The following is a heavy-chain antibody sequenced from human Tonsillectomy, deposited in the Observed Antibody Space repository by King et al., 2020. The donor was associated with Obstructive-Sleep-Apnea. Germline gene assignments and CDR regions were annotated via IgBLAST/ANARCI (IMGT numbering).Heavy chain of an antibody. D-gene: IGHD2-2*01. Sequence: VQLVESGAEVKKPGASVKVSCKASGYPFTSYYMHWVRQAPGQGLEWRGIINPSGGSTSYAQKFQGRVTMTRDTSTSQVYMELSNLRSEDTAVYYCARDRATQLLQNARTYYYYYGMDVWGQGTTVTVSS. CDR3: ARDRATQLLQNARTYYYYYGMDV. CDR2: INPSGGST. CDR1: GYPFTSYY. J-gene: IGHJ6*02. V-gene: IGHV1-46*01.